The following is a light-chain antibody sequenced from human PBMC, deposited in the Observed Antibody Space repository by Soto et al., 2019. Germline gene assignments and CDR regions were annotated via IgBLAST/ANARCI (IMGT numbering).Light chain of an antibody. CDR2: DAS. J-gene: IGKJ5*01. CDR1: QSVGSN. V-gene: IGKV3D-15*01. CDR3: QQYNEWPPFT. Sequence: IVLTHSPSTLSVSPSERATLSCRASQSVGSNLAWFQQKPGQAPRLLIYDASNRATGIPARFSGSGSGTDFTLTISSLEPEDFAVYYCQQYNEWPPFTFGQGTRLEIK.